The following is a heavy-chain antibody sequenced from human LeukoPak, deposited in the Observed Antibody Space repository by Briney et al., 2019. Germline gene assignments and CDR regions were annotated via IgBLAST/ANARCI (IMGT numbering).Heavy chain of an antibody. V-gene: IGHV3-20*04. J-gene: IGHJ6*03. CDR3: ARGGDFYNSNSYNRDV. CDR1: GFNFGDYG. D-gene: IGHD1-20*01. CDR2: ISGNGDNT. Sequence: GGSLRLSCAASGFNFGDYGMSWVRQAPGKGLEWVSGISGNGDNTAYADSVKGRFTISRDNAKNSLYLQMNSLRAEDTALYYGARGGDFYNSNSYNRDVWAKGPRSPSP.